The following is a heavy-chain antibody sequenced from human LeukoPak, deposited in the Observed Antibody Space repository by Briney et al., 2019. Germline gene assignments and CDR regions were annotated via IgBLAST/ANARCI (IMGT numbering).Heavy chain of an antibody. CDR1: GYTFTGYY. D-gene: IGHD2-2*01. J-gene: IGHJ4*02. CDR3: ARVRYCSSTSCHDFDY. V-gene: IGHV1-2*02. CDR2: INPNSGGT. Sequence: ASVKVSCKAPGYTFTGYYMHWVRQAPGQGLEWMGWINPNSGGTNYAQKFQGRVTMTRDTSISTAYMELSRLRSDDTAVYYCARVRYCSSTSCHDFDYWGQGTLVTVSS.